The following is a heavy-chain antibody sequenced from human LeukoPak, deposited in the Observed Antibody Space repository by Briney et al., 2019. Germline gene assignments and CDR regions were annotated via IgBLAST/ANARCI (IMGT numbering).Heavy chain of an antibody. CDR2: IIPILGTA. CDR1: GGTFSSYA. J-gene: IGHJ4*02. Sequence: SVKVSCKASGGTFSSYAISWVRQAPGQGLEWMGGIIPILGTANYAQKFQGRVTITAHESTSTAYMELSSLRSEDTAVYYCARDPSGRGGDVYYFDYWGQGTLVTVSS. D-gene: IGHD2-21*02. CDR3: ARDPSGRGGDVYYFDY. V-gene: IGHV1-69*13.